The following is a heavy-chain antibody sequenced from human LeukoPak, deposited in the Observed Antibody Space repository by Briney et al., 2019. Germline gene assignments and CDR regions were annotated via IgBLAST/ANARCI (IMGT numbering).Heavy chain of an antibody. CDR2: IWNDGSQT. J-gene: IGHJ4*02. CDR1: GFTVLAFG. Sequence: GGSLRLSCAPSGFTVLAFGMYWFRQAPGKGLEWVAIIWNDGSQTYYGESVKGRFTISKDDSKNTVYLQMNSLRVEDTGVYYCARASGYGRGWPSEYWGQGTQVTVAS. V-gene: IGHV3-33*01. CDR3: ARASGYGRGWPSEY. D-gene: IGHD6-19*01.